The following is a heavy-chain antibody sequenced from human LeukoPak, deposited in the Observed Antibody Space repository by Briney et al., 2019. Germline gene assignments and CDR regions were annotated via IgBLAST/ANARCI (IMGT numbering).Heavy chain of an antibody. Sequence: GGSLRLSCAASGITFSNYAMSWVRQAPGKGLEWVSGISGSGGSTHYADSVKGRFTISRDNSKNTLYLQINSLRAEDTAVCYCARSLGLMVYAFYYFDYWGQGTLVTVSS. CDR1: GITFSNYA. CDR3: ARSLGLMVYAFYYFDY. D-gene: IGHD2-8*01. CDR2: ISGSGGST. V-gene: IGHV3-23*01. J-gene: IGHJ4*02.